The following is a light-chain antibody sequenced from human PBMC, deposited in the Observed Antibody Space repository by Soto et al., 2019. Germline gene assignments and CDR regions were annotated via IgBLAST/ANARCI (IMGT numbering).Light chain of an antibody. J-gene: IGKJ4*01. CDR3: QQRTSWPLT. V-gene: IGKV3-11*01. CDR2: DAS. Sequence: EIVLTQSPGTLSLSPGERATLSCRASQSVGSNLAWYQQKPGQAPRLLIYDASNRATGIPARFSGSGSGTDFTLTISSLEPEDFAVYYCQQRTSWPLTFGGGTKVEIK. CDR1: QSVGSN.